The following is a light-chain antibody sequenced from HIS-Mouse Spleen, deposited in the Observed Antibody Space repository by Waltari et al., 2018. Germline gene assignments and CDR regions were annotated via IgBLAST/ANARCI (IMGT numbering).Light chain of an antibody. CDR1: QSVSSN. CDR2: GAS. Sequence: EIVMTQSPATLSVSPGERATLSCRASQSVSSNLAWYQQKPGQAPRFLIYGASTRATGIQARFSGSGSGTEFTLTISSLQSEDFAVYYCQKYNNWPPLTFGGGTKVEIK. CDR3: QKYNNWPPLT. J-gene: IGKJ4*01. V-gene: IGKV3-15*01.